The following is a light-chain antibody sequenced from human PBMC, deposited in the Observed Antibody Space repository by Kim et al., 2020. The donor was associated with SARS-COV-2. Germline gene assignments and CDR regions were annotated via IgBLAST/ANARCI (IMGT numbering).Light chain of an antibody. J-gene: IGKJ4*01. CDR2: AAS. CDR1: QGISSY. V-gene: IGKV1-9*01. CDR3: QQLYSYPLS. Sequence: IQLTQSPSSLSASVGDTVTITCRASQGISSYLAWYQQKPGKAPTLLIYAASTLQSGVPSRFSGSGSGTDFTLIISSLQPEDFATYYCQQLYSYPLSFGGGTKV.